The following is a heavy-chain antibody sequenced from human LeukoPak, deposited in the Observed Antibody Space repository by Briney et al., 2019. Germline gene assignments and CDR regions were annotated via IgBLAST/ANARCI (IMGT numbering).Heavy chain of an antibody. CDR3: ARDGPLTTDFDY. J-gene: IGHJ4*02. CDR2: INPNSGGT. V-gene: IGHV1-2*04. Sequence: SVHVTCKASGYTFTDCSINWVRPAPGQGLEWMGSINPNSGGTYYAQVNDGWVTMTRDTSISAAYMEMSSLRSDDTAVYYCARDGPLTTDFDYWGQGTLVTVSS. CDR1: GYTFTDCS. D-gene: IGHD4-17*01.